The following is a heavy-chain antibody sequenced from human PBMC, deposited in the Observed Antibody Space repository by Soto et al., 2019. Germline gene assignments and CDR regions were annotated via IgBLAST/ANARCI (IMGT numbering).Heavy chain of an antibody. CDR1: GDSLSNSRLY. D-gene: IGHD5-12*01. CDR3: ARGGGYSGYDPQYYFDY. CDR2: IYHSGST. Sequence: PSETLSLTCSVSGDSLSNSRLYWAWIRQPPGEGLEWIGSIYHSGSTYYNPSLKSRVTISVDRSKNQFSLKLSSVTAADTAVYYCARGGGYSGYDPQYYFDYWGQGTLVTVSA. J-gene: IGHJ4*02. V-gene: IGHV4-39*07.